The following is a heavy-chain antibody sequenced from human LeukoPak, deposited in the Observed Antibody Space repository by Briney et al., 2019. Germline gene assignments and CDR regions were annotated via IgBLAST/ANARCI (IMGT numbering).Heavy chain of an antibody. J-gene: IGHJ4*02. CDR1: GYTFTGYY. CDR3: ARVSKVNCSSTSCYPNY. Sequence: ASVKVSCKASGYTFTGYYMHWVRQAPGQGLEWMGWINPNSGGTNYAQKFQGRVTMTRDTSISTAYMELSRLRSDDTAVYYCARVSKVNCSSTSCYPNYWGQGTLVTVSS. D-gene: IGHD2-2*01. CDR2: INPNSGGT. V-gene: IGHV1-2*02.